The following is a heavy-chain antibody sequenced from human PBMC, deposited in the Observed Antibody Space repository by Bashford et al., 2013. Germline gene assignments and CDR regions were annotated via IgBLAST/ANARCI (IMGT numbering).Heavy chain of an antibody. V-gene: IGHV3-23*01. Sequence: GSLRLSCEASGFSFRSFAMHWVRQVPGKGLEWVSSVTGSGGNTNYADSVKGRFTISRDSSRNTVNLQLNSLQVEDTGVYYCAKHGRFCTGAECYIDFQDHWGQGDLVTVSS. D-gene: IGHD3/OR15-3a*01. CDR1: GFSFRSFA. CDR2: VTGSGGNT. CDR3: AKHGRFCTGAECYIDFQDH. J-gene: IGHJ4*02.